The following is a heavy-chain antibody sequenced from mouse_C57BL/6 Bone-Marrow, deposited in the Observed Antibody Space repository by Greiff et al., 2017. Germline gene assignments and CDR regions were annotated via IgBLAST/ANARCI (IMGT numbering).Heavy chain of an antibody. CDR3: AVTPWFAY. D-gene: IGHD2-12*01. V-gene: IGHV1-50*01. Sequence: QVQLQQPGAELVKPGASVKLSCKASGYTFTSYWMQWVKQRPGQGLEWIGEIDPSDSYTNYNQQFKGKSTLTVDTSSSTAYMQLSSLTSEDSAVYYCAVTPWFAYWGQGTLVTVSA. J-gene: IGHJ3*01. CDR2: IDPSDSYT. CDR1: GYTFTSYW.